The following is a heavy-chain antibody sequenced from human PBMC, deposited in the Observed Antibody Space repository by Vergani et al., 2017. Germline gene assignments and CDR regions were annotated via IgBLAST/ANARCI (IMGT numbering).Heavy chain of an antibody. V-gene: IGHV1-69*08. CDR2: IIPILGIA. CDR1: GGTFSSYT. D-gene: IGHD3-3*01. Sequence: QVQLVQSGAEVKKPGSSVKVSCKASGGTFSSYTISWVRQAPGQGLEWMGRIIPILGIANYAQKFQGRVTITADKSTSTAYMELSSLRSEDTAVYYCAKDGAVLRFLEWRRDYYYMDVWGKGTTVTVSS. CDR3: AKDGAVLRFLEWRRDYYYMDV. J-gene: IGHJ6*03.